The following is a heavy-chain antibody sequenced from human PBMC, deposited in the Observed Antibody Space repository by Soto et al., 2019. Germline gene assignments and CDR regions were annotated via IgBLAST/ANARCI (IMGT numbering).Heavy chain of an antibody. CDR3: ARDSAMTWAFDI. Sequence: GGSLRLSCAASGFTFSSYSMNWVRQAPGKGLEWVSSISSSSSYIYYADSVKGRFTISRDNAKNSLYLQMNSLRAEDTAVYYCARDSAMTWAFDIWGQGTMVTVSS. J-gene: IGHJ3*02. V-gene: IGHV3-21*01. CDR2: ISSSSSYI. D-gene: IGHD2-2*01. CDR1: GFTFSSYS.